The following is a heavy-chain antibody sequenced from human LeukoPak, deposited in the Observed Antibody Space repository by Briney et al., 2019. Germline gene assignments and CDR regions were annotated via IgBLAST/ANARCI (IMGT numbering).Heavy chain of an antibody. CDR2: IRYDGSNK. CDR3: VRDQTVFTILDY. D-gene: IGHD4-17*01. Sequence: PGGSLRLSCAASGFTFSSYGMHWVRQAPGKGLEWVAFIRYDGSNKYYADSVKGRFTISRDNSKNTLYLQMNSLRAEDTAVYYCVRDQTVFTILDYWGQGTLVTVSS. V-gene: IGHV3-30*02. CDR1: GFTFSSYG. J-gene: IGHJ4*02.